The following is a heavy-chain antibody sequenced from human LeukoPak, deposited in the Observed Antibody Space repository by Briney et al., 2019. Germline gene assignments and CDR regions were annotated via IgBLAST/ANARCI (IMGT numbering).Heavy chain of an antibody. CDR1: GFTFSSYS. D-gene: IGHD3-9*01. V-gene: IGHV3-21*01. CDR2: ISSSSSYI. Sequence: GGSLRLSCAASGFTFSSYSMNWVRQAPGKGLEWVSSISSSSSYIYYADSVKGRFTISRDNAKNSLYLQMNSLRAKDTAVYYCARSVDYYDILTGYYPGTDYWGQGTLVTVSS. CDR3: ARSVDYYDILTGYYPGTDY. J-gene: IGHJ4*02.